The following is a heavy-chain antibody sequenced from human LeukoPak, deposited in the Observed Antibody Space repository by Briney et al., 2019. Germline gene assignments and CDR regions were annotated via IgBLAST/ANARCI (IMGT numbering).Heavy chain of an antibody. V-gene: IGHV3-15*01. CDR2: IKSKTDGGTT. Sequence: KTGGSLRLSCAASGFTFSNAWMSWVRQAPGKGLELVGRIKSKTDGGTTDYTAPVKGRFTMSRDDSKNTLYLQMNSLKTEDTAVYYCTTGPFDYYGSASYLANGMDVWGQGTTVTVSS. D-gene: IGHD3-10*01. CDR3: TTGPFDYYGSASYLANGMDV. CDR1: GFTFSNAW. J-gene: IGHJ6*02.